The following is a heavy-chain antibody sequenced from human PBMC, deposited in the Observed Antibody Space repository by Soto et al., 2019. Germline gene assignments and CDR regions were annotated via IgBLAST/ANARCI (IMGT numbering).Heavy chain of an antibody. CDR1: GFTFSSSG. J-gene: IGHJ1*01. CDR2: IVYDGSDK. D-gene: IGHD3-16*01. Sequence: QVQLVESGGGVVQPGRSLRLSCAASGFTFSSSGMHWVRQAPGKGLEWVAVIVYDGSDKYYADSVKGRFSISRDNSKNTVYLQMNSLRPEDTAIYYCAREASGSGYLGDFVEHWGQGTLVSVSS. CDR3: AREASGSGYLGDFVEH. V-gene: IGHV3-30*03.